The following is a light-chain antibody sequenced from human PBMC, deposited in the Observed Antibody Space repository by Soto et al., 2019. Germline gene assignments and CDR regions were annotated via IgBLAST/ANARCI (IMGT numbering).Light chain of an antibody. CDR2: DVS. J-gene: IGLJ1*01. Sequence: QSVLTQPRSVSGSPGQSVTISCTGNSSDVGGYNYVSWYQQHPGKATKLMIYDVSKRPSGVPDRFSGSKSGNTASLTISGLQAEDEADYYCCSYAGSYTFFGTGTKVTVL. V-gene: IGLV2-11*01. CDR3: CSYAGSYTF. CDR1: SSDVGGYNY.